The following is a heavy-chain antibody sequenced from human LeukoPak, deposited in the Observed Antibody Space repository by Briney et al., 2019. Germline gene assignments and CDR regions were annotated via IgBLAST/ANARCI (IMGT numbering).Heavy chain of an antibody. D-gene: IGHD3-10*01. V-gene: IGHV3-33*01. Sequence: GGSLRLPCAASGFTFSSYGMHWVRQAPGKGLEWVAVIWYDGSNKYYADSVKGRFTISRDNSKNTLYLQMNSLRAEDTAVYYCARDHYYGSGSYYFNYWGQGTLVTVSS. J-gene: IGHJ4*02. CDR3: ARDHYYGSGSYYFNY. CDR1: GFTFSSYG. CDR2: IWYDGSNK.